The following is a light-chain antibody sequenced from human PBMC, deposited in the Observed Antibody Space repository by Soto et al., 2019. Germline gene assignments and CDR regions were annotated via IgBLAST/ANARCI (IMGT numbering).Light chain of an antibody. J-gene: IGKJ3*01. CDR1: QGISSY. Sequence: IQLTQSPSSLSASVGDRVTITCRASQGISSYLAWYQQKPGKAPKLLIYAASTLQSGVPSRFSGSGSGTDFTITISSLQPEDFATYYCQQLNSYVFTFGPGTKVDIK. V-gene: IGKV1-9*01. CDR3: QQLNSYVFT. CDR2: AAS.